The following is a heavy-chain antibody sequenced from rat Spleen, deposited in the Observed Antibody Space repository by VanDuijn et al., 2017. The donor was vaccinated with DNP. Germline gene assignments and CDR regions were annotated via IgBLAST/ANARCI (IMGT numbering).Heavy chain of an antibody. CDR1: GFTFSDYY. CDR2: ISTGGDDT. J-gene: IGHJ2*01. CDR3: ARHEATEGIDFDY. D-gene: IGHD1-11*01. Sequence: EVQLVESGGGLVQPGRSLKLSCAVSGFTFSDYYMAWVRQAPAKGLEWVATISTGGDDTYYRDSVKGRFSISRDNAKNTQYLQLNSLRSEDTATYYCARHEATEGIDFDYWGQGVMVTVSS. V-gene: IGHV5S13*01.